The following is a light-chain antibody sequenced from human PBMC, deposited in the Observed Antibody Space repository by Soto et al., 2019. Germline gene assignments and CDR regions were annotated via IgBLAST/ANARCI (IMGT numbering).Light chain of an antibody. CDR1: QGIRND. CDR2: AAS. V-gene: IGKV1-17*01. CDR3: LQHNYSPGT. J-gene: IGKJ1*01. Sequence: DIQMTQSPSSLSASVGDRVTITCRASQGIRNDLGWYQQKPGKAPKRLIYAASSLQSGVPSRFSGSVSGKKFTPKNNTLQPENFQIYNFLQHNYSPGTFGKGTKVKTK.